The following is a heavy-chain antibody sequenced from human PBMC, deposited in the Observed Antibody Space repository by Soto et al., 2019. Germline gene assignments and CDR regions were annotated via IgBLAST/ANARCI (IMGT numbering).Heavy chain of an antibody. CDR3: ARFIVVVPAATPDYYYYYGMDV. Sequence: SETLSLTCTVSGGSISSGDYYWSWIRQPPGKGLEWIGYIYYSGSTYYNPSLKSRVTISVDTSKSQFSLKLSSVTAADTAVYYCARFIVVVPAATPDYYYYYGMDVWGQGTTVTVSS. CDR1: GGSISSGDYY. V-gene: IGHV4-30-4*01. CDR2: IYYSGST. D-gene: IGHD2-2*01. J-gene: IGHJ6*02.